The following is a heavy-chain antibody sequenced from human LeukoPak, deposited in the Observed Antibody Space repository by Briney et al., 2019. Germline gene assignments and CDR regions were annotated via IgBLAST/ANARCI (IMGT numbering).Heavy chain of an antibody. D-gene: IGHD1/OR15-1a*01. CDR2: IIPIFGVA. CDR1: GGTFSSYA. V-gene: IGHV1-69*04. Sequence: ASVKVSCKASGGTFSSYAISWVRQAPGQGLEWMGRIIPIFGVANYAQKFQGRVTITADKSTSTAYMELSSLRSEDTAVYYCAREDGVEQPGMDVWGQGTSVTVSS. CDR3: AREDGVEQPGMDV. J-gene: IGHJ6*02.